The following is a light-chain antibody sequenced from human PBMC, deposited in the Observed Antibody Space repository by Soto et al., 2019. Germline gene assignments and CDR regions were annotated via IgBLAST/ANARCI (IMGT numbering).Light chain of an antibody. J-gene: IGKJ4*01. CDR1: QSVGRNF. V-gene: IGKV3-20*01. CDR3: QQYAASPIT. CDR2: HAS. Sequence: EIVLTQSPDTLSLSPGERATLSCRASQSVGRNFLAWFQQKPGQAPRLLIYHASSRATGIPDRFSGSGSGTDFTLTISRLVPEDFAVFYCQQYAASPITFGGGTRVE.